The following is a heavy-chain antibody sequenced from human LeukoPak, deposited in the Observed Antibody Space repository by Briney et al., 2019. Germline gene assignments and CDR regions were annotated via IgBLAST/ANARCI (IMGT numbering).Heavy chain of an antibody. CDR2: ISGSGGST. V-gene: IGHV3-23*01. CDR3: ARTEGYYDSRSRFDY. CDR1: GFTFSSYA. Sequence: GGSLRLSCAASGFTFSSYAMSWIRQAPGKGLEWVSAISGSGGSTYYADSVKGRFTISRDNSKNTLYLQMNSLRAEDTAVYYCARTEGYYDSRSRFDYWGQGTLVTVSS. J-gene: IGHJ4*02. D-gene: IGHD3-22*01.